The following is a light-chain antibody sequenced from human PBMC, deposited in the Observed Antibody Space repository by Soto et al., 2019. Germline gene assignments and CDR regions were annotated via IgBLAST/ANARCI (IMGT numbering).Light chain of an antibody. Sequence: EIVLTQSPGTLSLSPGERATLSCRASQGISSNLAWYQQKPGQAPRLLIYGASTRATAIPARFSGSGSGTEFTLTISSLQSEDFAVYYCHQYNNWPPTFGQGTKVDIK. CDR1: QGISSN. V-gene: IGKV3-15*01. CDR3: HQYNNWPPT. J-gene: IGKJ1*01. CDR2: GAS.